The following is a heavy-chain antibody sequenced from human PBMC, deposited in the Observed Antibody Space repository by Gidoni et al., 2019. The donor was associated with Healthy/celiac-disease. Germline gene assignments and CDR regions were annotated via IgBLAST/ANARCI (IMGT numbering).Heavy chain of an antibody. CDR1: GGTFSSYP. V-gene: IGHV1-69*01. J-gene: IGHJ4*02. CDR2: IIPIFGTA. D-gene: IGHD1-26*01. CDR3: ARSRERVGATTTGLFDY. Sequence: QVQLVQSGAEVKKPGSSVKVSCKASGGTFSSYPISWVRQAPGQGLEWMGGIIPIFGTANYAQKFQGRVTITADESTSTAYMELSSLRSEDTAVYYCARSRERVGATTTGLFDYWGQGTLVTVSS.